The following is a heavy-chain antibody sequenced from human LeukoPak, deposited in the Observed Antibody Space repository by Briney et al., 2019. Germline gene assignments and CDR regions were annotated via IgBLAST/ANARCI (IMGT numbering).Heavy chain of an antibody. J-gene: IGHJ4*02. Sequence: PGGSLRLSCAASGFTFSSYAMQWVRPAPGKGLELVSYISSSSSTIHSADFVKGRFTASRDNAKNSLYLKMNSLRAEATALYYGAGPESGIYNRWFDYWGQGTLVTVSS. D-gene: IGHD1-26*01. CDR1: GFTFSSYA. V-gene: IGHV3-48*01. CDR3: AGPESGIYNRWFDY. CDR2: ISSSSSTI.